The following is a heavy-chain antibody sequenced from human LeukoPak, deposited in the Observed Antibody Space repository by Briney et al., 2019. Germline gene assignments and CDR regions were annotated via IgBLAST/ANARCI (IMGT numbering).Heavy chain of an antibody. CDR1: GFTFTTYW. D-gene: IGHD3-10*01. Sequence: GGSLRLSCAASGFTFTTYWMAWVRQAPGKGLEWVANIKQDGSEKYCVDSVKGRFTISRDNAENSLYLQMNSLRAEDTAVYYCARDSDGVLDYWGQGTLVTVSS. V-gene: IGHV3-7*04. CDR2: IKQDGSEK. J-gene: IGHJ4*02. CDR3: ARDSDGVLDY.